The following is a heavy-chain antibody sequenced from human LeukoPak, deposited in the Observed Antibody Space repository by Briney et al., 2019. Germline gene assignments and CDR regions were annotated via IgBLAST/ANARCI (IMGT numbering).Heavy chain of an antibody. CDR2: VYYSGSI. Sequence: SETLSLTCDVSGYSIRSDNWWGWIRQPPGKGLEWIGYVYYSGSIYSNPSLKSRVTMSVDASRNQFSLKLTSVTPEDTAVYYCARKRSRITYFDDWGHGTLVTVSS. CDR1: GYSIRSDNW. V-gene: IGHV4-28*05. J-gene: IGHJ4*01. D-gene: IGHD2-2*01. CDR3: ARKRSRITYFDD.